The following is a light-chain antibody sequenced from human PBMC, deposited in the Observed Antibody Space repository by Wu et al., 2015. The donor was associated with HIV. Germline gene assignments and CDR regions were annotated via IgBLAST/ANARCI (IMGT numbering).Light chain of an antibody. J-gene: IGKJ5*01. CDR3: QQLNSFPLT. CDR1: QDIFYL. Sequence: AIQLTQSPSSLSASIGDRVNITCRASQDIFYLSCLVSTDTRQKPPRVLIYDASTLQSGVSSRFSGSGSGADFTLTISGLQREDFAVYFCQQLNSFPLTFGQGSRLEI. CDR2: DAS. V-gene: IGKV1-13*02.